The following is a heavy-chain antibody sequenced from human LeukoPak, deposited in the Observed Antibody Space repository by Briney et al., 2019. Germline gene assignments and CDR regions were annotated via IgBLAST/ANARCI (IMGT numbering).Heavy chain of an antibody. CDR3: ARRCSGGSCYSTYFDC. J-gene: IGHJ4*02. D-gene: IGHD2-15*01. CDR1: GYSISSGYY. CDR2: IYHSGST. V-gene: IGHV4-38-2*01. Sequence: SETLSLTCAVSGYSISSGYYWGWIRQPPGKGLEWIGSIYHSGSTYYNPSLKSRVNISVDTSKNQFSLKLSSVTAADTAVYYCARRCSGGSCYSTYFDCWGQGTLVTVSS.